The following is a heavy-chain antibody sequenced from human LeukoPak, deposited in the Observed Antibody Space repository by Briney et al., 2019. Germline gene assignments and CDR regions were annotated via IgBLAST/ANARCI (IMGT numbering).Heavy chain of an antibody. D-gene: IGHD3-10*01. J-gene: IGHJ5*02. V-gene: IGHV1-69*04. CDR1: GGTFSSYA. CDR2: IIPILGIA. Sequence: SVKVSCKASGGTFSSYAISWVRQAPGQGPEWMGRIIPILGIANYAQKFQGRVTITADKSTSTAYMELSSLRSEDTAVYYCARVFYYGSGRLPSWGQGTLVTVSS. CDR3: ARVFYYGSGRLPS.